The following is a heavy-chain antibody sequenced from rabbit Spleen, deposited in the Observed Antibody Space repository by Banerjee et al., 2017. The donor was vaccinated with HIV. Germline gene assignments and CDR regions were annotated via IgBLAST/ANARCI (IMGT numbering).Heavy chain of an antibody. CDR3: ARDTSSSFSSYGMDL. J-gene: IGHJ6*01. D-gene: IGHD1-1*01. Sequence: QSLEESGGDMVKPGASLTLTCTASGFSFSTSYYICWVRQAPGKGLEWIGCGYPDGIGSTAYASWAKGRFTISKSSSTTVTLQMTRLTAADTATYFCARDTSSSFSSYGMDLWGPGTLVTVS. CDR2: GYPDGIGST. CDR1: GFSFSTSYY. V-gene: IGHV1S40*01.